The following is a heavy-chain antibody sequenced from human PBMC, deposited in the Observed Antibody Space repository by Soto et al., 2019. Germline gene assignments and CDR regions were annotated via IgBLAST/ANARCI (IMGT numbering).Heavy chain of an antibody. V-gene: IGHV3-23*01. CDR2: ISGSGDVT. Sequence: GGSLRLSCAASGFTFNSYAMTWVRQAPGKGLEWVSSISGSGDVTFYAASVEGRFTISRDNSKITFFLQLNSLRADDTGVYYCAKYRSTSSGAEGFDFWGQGALVTVYS. J-gene: IGHJ4*02. CDR3: AKYRSTSSGAEGFDF. CDR1: GFTFNSYA. D-gene: IGHD6-6*01.